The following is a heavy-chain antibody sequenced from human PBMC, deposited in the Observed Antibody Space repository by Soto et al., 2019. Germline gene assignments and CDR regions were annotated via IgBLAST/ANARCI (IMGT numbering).Heavy chain of an antibody. CDR3: ASTHSSSWYSDYYYYGMDV. Sequence: ASVKVSCKASGYTFTSYGISWVRQAPGQGLEWMGWISAYNGNTNYAQKLQGRVTMTTDTSTSTAYMELRSLRSDDTAVYYCASTHSSSWYSDYYYYGMDVWGQGTTVTAP. D-gene: IGHD6-13*01. CDR2: ISAYNGNT. CDR1: GYTFTSYG. V-gene: IGHV1-18*01. J-gene: IGHJ6*02.